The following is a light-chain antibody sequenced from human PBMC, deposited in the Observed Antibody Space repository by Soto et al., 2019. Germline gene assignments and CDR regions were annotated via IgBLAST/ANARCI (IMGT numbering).Light chain of an antibody. CDR2: DAS. V-gene: IGKV3-11*01. CDR3: HQRSTWPFT. CDR1: QSISSY. Sequence: EIVLTQSPATLSLSPGERATLSCRASQSISSYLAWYQQKPDQAPRLLIYDASNRATGIPARFSGSGSGTDFTLTISSLEPEDCAVYYCHQRSTWPFTFGPGNKVDIK. J-gene: IGKJ3*01.